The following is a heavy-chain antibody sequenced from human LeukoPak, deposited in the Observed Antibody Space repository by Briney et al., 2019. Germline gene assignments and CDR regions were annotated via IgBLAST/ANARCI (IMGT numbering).Heavy chain of an antibody. D-gene: IGHD6-19*01. CDR3: VTAPSSSGWFAS. Sequence: SEILFLTCTVSGDSITGCFWSWIRQPPGKVLEWIAYISYTGNTNYNPSLRGRFTISIDTSANQFSLTFSSVTTPHTALYYCVTAPSSSGWFASWGQGTLVTVSS. CDR2: ISYTGNT. CDR1: GDSITGCF. J-gene: IGHJ5*01. V-gene: IGHV4-59*01.